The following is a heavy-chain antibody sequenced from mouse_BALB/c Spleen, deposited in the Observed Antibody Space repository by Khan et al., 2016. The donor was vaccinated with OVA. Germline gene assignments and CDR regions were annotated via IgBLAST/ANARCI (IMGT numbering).Heavy chain of an antibody. V-gene: IGHV3-2*02. Sequence: EVKLLESGPGLVKPSQSLSLTCTVTGYSITSDYAWNWIRQFPGNKLEWLGYISYSGNTKYNPSLKSRISVTRDTSKNQFFLQLNSVTTEVSATYYCARVAGGDFDYWGQGTTLTGSA. J-gene: IGHJ2*01. CDR3: ARVAGGDFDY. D-gene: IGHD3-3*01. CDR2: ISYSGNT. CDR1: GYSITSDYA.